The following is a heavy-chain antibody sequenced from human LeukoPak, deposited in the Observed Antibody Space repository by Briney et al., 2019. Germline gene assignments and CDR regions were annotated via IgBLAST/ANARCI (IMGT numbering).Heavy chain of an antibody. CDR3: ARDSPPARPYYYYYYMDV. V-gene: IGHV3-7*01. CDR2: IKQDGSER. J-gene: IGHJ6*03. D-gene: IGHD6-6*01. CDR1: GFTFSSYW. Sequence: GGSLRLSCAASGFTFSSYWMSWVRQAPGKGLEWVANIKQDGSERYYVDSVKGRFTISRDNAKNSLYLQMNSLGAEDTAVYYCARDSPPARPYYYYYYMDVWGKGTTVTVS.